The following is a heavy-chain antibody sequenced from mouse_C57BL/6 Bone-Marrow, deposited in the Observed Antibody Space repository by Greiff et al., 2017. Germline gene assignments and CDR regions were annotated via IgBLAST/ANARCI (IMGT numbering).Heavy chain of an antibody. D-gene: IGHD2-3*01. Sequence: VQLQQPGAELVMPGASVKLSCKASGYTFTSYWMHWVKQRPGQGLEWIGEIDPSDSYTNYNQKFKGKATLTVDKSSSTAYMQLSSLTSEDSAVYYCARHDGYVDYWGQGTSVTVSS. V-gene: IGHV1-69*01. J-gene: IGHJ4*01. CDR2: IDPSDSYT. CDR3: ARHDGYVDY. CDR1: GYTFTSYW.